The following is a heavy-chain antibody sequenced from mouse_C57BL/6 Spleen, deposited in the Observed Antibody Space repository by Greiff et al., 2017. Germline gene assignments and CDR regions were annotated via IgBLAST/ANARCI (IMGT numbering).Heavy chain of an antibody. CDR1: GFTFSDYG. CDR3: ARPRVTTGWYFDV. Sequence: EVKLVESGGGLVKPGGSLKLSCAASGFTFSDYGMHWVRQAPEKGLEWVAYISSGSSTIYYADTVKGRFTISRDKAKNTLFLQMTSLRSEDTAMYYCARPRVTTGWYFDVWGTGTTVTVSS. CDR2: ISSGSSTI. J-gene: IGHJ1*03. V-gene: IGHV5-17*01. D-gene: IGHD2-2*01.